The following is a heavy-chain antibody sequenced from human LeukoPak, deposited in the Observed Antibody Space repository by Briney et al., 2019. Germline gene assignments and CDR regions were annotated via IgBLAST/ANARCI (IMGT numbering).Heavy chain of an antibody. CDR1: GVSMNYYF. Sequence: SETLSLTCTVSGVSMNYYFWNWIRQPAGEGLQWIGRIHSSGTTNYNPSLKSRVTISVDTSKNQFSLNLISVTAADTAVYYCARGVLYWGQGTLVTVSS. CDR2: IHSSGTT. D-gene: IGHD4/OR15-4a*01. J-gene: IGHJ4*02. V-gene: IGHV4-4*07. CDR3: ARGVLY.